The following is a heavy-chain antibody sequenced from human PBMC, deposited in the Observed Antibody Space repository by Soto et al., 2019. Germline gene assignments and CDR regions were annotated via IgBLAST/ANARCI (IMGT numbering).Heavy chain of an antibody. Sequence: GGSLRLSCEASGLTFSRYGMHWVRQAPGKALEWVAVISYDGSNKNYADSVKGRFTVSRDNSKNTVYLQMNSLRAEDTALYYCAKDRGLSGYQLKYHYGMDVWGQGTTVTVS. J-gene: IGHJ6*02. V-gene: IGHV3-30*18. CDR3: AKDRGLSGYQLKYHYGMDV. D-gene: IGHD3-22*01. CDR2: ISYDGSNK. CDR1: GLTFSRYG.